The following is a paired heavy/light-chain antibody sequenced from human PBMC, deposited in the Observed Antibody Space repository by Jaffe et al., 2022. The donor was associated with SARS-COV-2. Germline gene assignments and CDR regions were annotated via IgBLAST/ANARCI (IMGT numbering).Heavy chain of an antibody. CDR2: IIPILGIA. CDR3: AREGGGYCTNGVCSSRGLYYYYGMDV. J-gene: IGHJ6*02. Sequence: QVQLVQSGAEVKKPGSSVKVSCKASGGTFSSYTISWVRQAPGQGLEWMGRIIPILGIANYAQKFQGRVTITADKSTSTAYMELSSLRSEDTAVYYCAREGGGYCTNGVCSSRGLYYYYGMDVWGQGTTVTVSS. D-gene: IGHD2-8*01. V-gene: IGHV1-69*08. CDR1: GGTFSSYT.
Light chain of an antibody. CDR1: SSDVGGYNY. J-gene: IGLJ1*01. CDR2: EVS. Sequence: QSALTQPASVSGSPGQSITISCTGTSSDVGGYNYVSWYQQHPGKAPKLMIYEVSNRPSGVPDRFSGSKSGNTASLTISGLQAEDEADYYCSSYTSSSTLNYVFGTGTKVTVL. V-gene: IGLV2-14*01. CDR3: SSYTSSSTLNYV.